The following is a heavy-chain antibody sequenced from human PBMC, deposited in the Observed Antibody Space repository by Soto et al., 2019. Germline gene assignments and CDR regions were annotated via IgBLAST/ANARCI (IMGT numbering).Heavy chain of an antibody. CDR2: IDSSGGT. CDR1: DDSSSSYK. Sequence: SETLSLTCTVSDDSSSSYKWSWIRQPPGRRLEWIGYIDSSGGTSYNPSLQSRVTISVDTSTKQFSLKLSSATAADTAMYHCVRQGIGPLHGLVDVWGRGTTVTVSS. J-gene: IGHJ6*02. CDR3: VRQGIGPLHGLVDV. D-gene: IGHD3-10*01. V-gene: IGHV4-59*08.